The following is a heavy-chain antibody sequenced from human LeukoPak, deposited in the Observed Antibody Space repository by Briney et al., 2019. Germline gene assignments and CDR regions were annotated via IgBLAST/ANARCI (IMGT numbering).Heavy chain of an antibody. J-gene: IGHJ4*02. Sequence: SETLSLTCAVSGASMNDYYWSWIRQTPGKGLEWIGHVHHSFSSNFSPSFKSRVTMSMDTSKSQFSLRVTSVTAADTAVYYCACYSVLGRTFDCWGQGTQVTVSS. V-gene: IGHV4-59*01. CDR1: GASMNDYY. CDR2: VHHSFSS. D-gene: IGHD4-11*01. CDR3: ACYSVLGRTFDC.